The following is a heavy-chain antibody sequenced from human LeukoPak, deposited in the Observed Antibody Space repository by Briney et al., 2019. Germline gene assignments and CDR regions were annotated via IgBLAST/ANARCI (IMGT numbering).Heavy chain of an antibody. CDR3: ASRGLYSDTNGYHPY. J-gene: IGHJ4*02. CDR2: IFGGGKT. V-gene: IGHV3-66*01. CDR1: GFTVNSNY. Sequence: GGSLRLSCAASGFTVNSNYMSWVRQAPGKGLEWVSIIFGGGKTYYADSVKGRFTTSGDNSNNALFLQMNSLRAEDTGAYYCASRGLYSDTNGYHPYWGQGTLVTVSS. D-gene: IGHD3-22*01.